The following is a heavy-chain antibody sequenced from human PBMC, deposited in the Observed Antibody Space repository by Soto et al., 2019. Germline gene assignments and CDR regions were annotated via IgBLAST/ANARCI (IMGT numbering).Heavy chain of an antibody. CDR1: GFTFSNDA. J-gene: IGHJ3*01. D-gene: IGHD6-19*01. V-gene: IGHV3-23*01. Sequence: EVQLLESGGGLVRPGGSLRLSCAASGFTFSNDAMNWVRQAPGKGLEWVSVISGSGGSAYNADSVQGRFTISRDNSKNTLYLQMNSLRAEDTAIYYCVRKGKGWYSPGSFDFWGRGTMVTVSS. CDR3: VRKGKGWYSPGSFDF. CDR2: ISGSGGSA.